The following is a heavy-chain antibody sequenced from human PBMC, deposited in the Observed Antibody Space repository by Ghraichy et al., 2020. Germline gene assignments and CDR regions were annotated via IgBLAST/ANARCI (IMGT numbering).Heavy chain of an antibody. CDR2: ISGSDGTI. J-gene: IGHJ4*02. CDR1: GFTFSSYE. V-gene: IGHV3-48*03. Sequence: GGSLRLSCAASGFTFSSYEMNWVRQAPGKGLEWVSYISGSDGTIYYADSVKGRFTISRDNTNNSLYLQMNSLRAEDTAVYYCARGFGRYTYLDYWGQGTLVTVSS. CDR3: ARGFGRYTYLDY. D-gene: IGHD1-1*01.